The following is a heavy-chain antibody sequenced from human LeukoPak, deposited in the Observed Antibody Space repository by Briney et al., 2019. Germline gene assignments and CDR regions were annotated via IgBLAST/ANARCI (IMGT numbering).Heavy chain of an antibody. CDR3: ARGRPHGNDY. Sequence: PGGSLRLSCAASGFIFSGYWMSWVRQAPGKGLEWVANIKQDGSEKYYVDSVKGRFTISRDNAKNSLSLQMNSLRAEDTAVYYCARGRPHGNDYWGQGTLVTVSS. J-gene: IGHJ4*02. V-gene: IGHV3-7*01. CDR1: GFIFSGYW. D-gene: IGHD4-23*01. CDR2: IKQDGSEK.